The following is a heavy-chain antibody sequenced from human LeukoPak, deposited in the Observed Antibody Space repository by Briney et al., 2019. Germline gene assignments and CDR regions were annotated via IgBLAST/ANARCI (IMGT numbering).Heavy chain of an antibody. CDR3: ARDIYSGLLAGYFDY. Sequence: GGSLRLSCAVSGFTVSSNYMSWVRQAPGKGLEWVSVIYSGGSTYYAGSVRGRFTISRDNSKNTLYLQMNSLRAEDTAMYYCARDIYSGLLAGYFDYWGQGTLVTVSS. V-gene: IGHV3-53*05. CDR1: GFTVSSNY. D-gene: IGHD5-12*01. CDR2: IYSGGST. J-gene: IGHJ4*02.